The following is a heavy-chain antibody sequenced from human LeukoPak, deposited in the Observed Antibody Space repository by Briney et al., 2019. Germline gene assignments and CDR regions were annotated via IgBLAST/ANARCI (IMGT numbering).Heavy chain of an antibody. Sequence: SVKVSCKASGGTFSSYAISWVRQAPGQGLEWMGRIIPIFGIANYAQKFQGRVTITADKSTSTAYMELSSLRSEDTAVYYCASAGGYDIQPNDWFDPWGQGTLVTVSS. J-gene: IGHJ5*02. CDR2: IIPIFGIA. V-gene: IGHV1-69*04. D-gene: IGHD5-12*01. CDR3: ASAGGYDIQPNDWFDP. CDR1: GGTFSSYA.